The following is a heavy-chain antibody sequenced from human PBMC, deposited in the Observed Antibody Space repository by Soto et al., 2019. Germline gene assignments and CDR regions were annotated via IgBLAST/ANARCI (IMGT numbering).Heavy chain of an antibody. V-gene: IGHV4-59*08. Sequence: SXTLSLTCTVSGGSISNYFWSWIRQPPGKGLEWIGYIYDIKSTNYNPSLKRRVTISVDTSKNQFSLKLSSVTVADTAVYYCARVPGPWGEGTLVTSPQ. J-gene: IGHJ5*02. CDR3: ARVPGP. CDR1: GGSISNYF. CDR2: IYDIKST.